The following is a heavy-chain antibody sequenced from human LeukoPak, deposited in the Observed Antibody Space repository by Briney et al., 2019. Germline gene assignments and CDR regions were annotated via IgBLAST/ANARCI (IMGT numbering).Heavy chain of an antibody. CDR3: ASPGYSRRTEYYYYGMDV. Sequence: SVKVSCKASGGTFSSYAISWVRRAPGQGLEWMGGIIPIFGTANYAQKFQGRVTITADESTSTAYMELSSLRSEDTAVYYCASPGYSRRTEYYYYGMDVWGQGTTVTVSS. J-gene: IGHJ6*02. CDR1: GGTFSSYA. V-gene: IGHV1-69*13. D-gene: IGHD6-13*01. CDR2: IIPIFGTA.